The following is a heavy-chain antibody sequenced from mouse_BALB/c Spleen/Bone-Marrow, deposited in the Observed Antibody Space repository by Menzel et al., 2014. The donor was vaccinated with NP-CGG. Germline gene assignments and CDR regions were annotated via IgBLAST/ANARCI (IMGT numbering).Heavy chain of an antibody. J-gene: IGHJ4*01. Sequence: VQGVESGPGLVAPSQSLSITCTVSGFSLTNYGVSWIRQPPGKGLEWLGVIWGDGSINYYSALISRLTISKDNSKSXFFLKLNKLQTDDTATYYCAKQDYYRYDNAMDYWGQGTSVTASS. D-gene: IGHD2-14*01. CDR2: IWGDGSI. V-gene: IGHV2-3*01. CDR3: AKQDYYRYDNAMDY. CDR1: GFSLTNYG.